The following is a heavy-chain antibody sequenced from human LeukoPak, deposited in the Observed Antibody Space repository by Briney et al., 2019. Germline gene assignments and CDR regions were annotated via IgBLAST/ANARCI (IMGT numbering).Heavy chain of an antibody. CDR3: ARHRSYGSGPVDY. D-gene: IGHD2-15*01. CDR2: IYYSGST. CDR1: GGSISSGSYY. J-gene: IGHJ4*02. V-gene: IGHV4-39*01. Sequence: SETLSLTCTVSGGSISSGSYYWGWIRQPPGKGLEWIGSIYYSGSTYYNPSLESRVTISVDTSKMSFSLRLTSVTATDTDLYYCARHRSYGSGPVDYWGQGTLVTVSS.